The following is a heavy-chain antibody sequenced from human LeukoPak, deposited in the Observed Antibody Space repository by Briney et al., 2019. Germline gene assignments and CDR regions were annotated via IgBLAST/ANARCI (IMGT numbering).Heavy chain of an antibody. CDR2: IYYSGST. CDR1: GGSISSYY. CDR3: ARGRYCSGGSCPHLSYYYYYMDV. D-gene: IGHD2-15*01. Sequence: SETLSLTCTVSGGSISSYYWSWIRQPPGKGLEWIGYIYYSGSTNYNPSLKCRVTISVDTSKNQFSLKLSSVTAADTAVYYCARGRYCSGGSCPHLSYYYYYMDVWGKGTTVTISS. V-gene: IGHV4-59*01. J-gene: IGHJ6*03.